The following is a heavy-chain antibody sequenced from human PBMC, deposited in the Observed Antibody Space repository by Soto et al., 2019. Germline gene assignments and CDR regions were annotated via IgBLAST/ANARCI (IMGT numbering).Heavy chain of an antibody. CDR3: ARYTYGLVTTGGGFDY. V-gene: IGHV4-59*01. D-gene: IGHD4-17*01. CDR2: IYYSGST. CDR1: GGSISSYY. J-gene: IGHJ4*02. Sequence: PSETLSLTCTVSGGSISSYYWSWIRQPPGKGLEWIGYIYYSGSTNYNPSLKSRVTISVDTSKNQFSLKLSSVTAADTAVYYCARYTYGLVTTGGGFDYWGQGTLVTVS.